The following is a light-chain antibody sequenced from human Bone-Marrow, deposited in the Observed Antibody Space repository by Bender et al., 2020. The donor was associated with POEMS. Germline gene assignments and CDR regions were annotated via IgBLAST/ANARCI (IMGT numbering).Light chain of an antibody. V-gene: IGLV2-23*02. CDR1: SSDVGSFNL. Sequence: HSALTQSASVSGSPGQSITISCTGTSSDVGSFNLVSWYQQLPGKAPKLMIYEVTKRPSGVSYRFSGPKSGNTASLTISGLQAEDEADYYCCSYAGSITHLLFGGGTKLTVL. CDR2: EVT. CDR3: CSYAGSITHLL. J-gene: IGLJ2*01.